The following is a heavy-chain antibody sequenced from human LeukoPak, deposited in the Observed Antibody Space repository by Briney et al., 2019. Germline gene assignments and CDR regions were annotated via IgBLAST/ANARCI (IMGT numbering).Heavy chain of an antibody. Sequence: PSETLSLTCTVSGGYIRSHYWSWIRQPPGKGLEWIGYIYYSGSTNYNPSLKSRVTISVDTSKNQFSLKLSSVTAADTAVYYCARFAGATPTYYYYYMDVWGKGTTVTVSS. D-gene: IGHD1-26*01. CDR3: ARFAGATPTYYYYYMDV. CDR2: IYYSGST. CDR1: GGYIRSHY. V-gene: IGHV4-59*11. J-gene: IGHJ6*03.